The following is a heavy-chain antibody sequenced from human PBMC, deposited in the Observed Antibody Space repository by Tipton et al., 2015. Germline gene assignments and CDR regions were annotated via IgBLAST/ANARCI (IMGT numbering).Heavy chain of an antibody. CDR1: GGSISSDNW. V-gene: IGHV4-4*02. CDR3: ARSYDSSGYPDH. D-gene: IGHD3-22*01. CDR2: IFHSGTT. Sequence: TLSLTCVVSGGSISSDNWWSWIRQPPGKGLEWIGEIFHSGTTNYNPSLKSRVTISVDTSKNQFSLKLSSVTAADTAVYYCARSYDSSGYPDHWGQGTLVTVSS. J-gene: IGHJ4*02.